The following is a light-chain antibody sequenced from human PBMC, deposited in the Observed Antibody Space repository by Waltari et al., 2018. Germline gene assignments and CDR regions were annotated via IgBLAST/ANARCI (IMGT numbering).Light chain of an antibody. CDR1: QSVLYSSNNKNY. J-gene: IGKJ2*01. CDR2: WAS. CDR3: QQYYTTPQT. Sequence: DIVMTQSPDSLAVSLGERATINCKSSQSVLYSSNNKNYLAWYQQKPGQPPKLLIYWASTLESGVPDRFSGSGSGTDFTLTISSLQAEDVAVYYCQQYYTTPQTFGQGTKLEI. V-gene: IGKV4-1*01.